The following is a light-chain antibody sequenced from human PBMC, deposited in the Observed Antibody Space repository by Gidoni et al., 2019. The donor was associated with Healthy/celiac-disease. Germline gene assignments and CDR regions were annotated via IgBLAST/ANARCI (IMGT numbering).Light chain of an antibody. V-gene: IGKV3-15*01. CDR3: QQYNTWGWT. Sequence: EIVLTQSPATPSVSPGARATLSCSASQSVSSNLAWYQQKPGQAPRLLIYGASTRATGIPARFSVSGSGTEFTLTISSLQSEDFAVYYCQQYNTWGWTCGQGTKVEIK. CDR2: GAS. J-gene: IGKJ1*01. CDR1: QSVSSN.